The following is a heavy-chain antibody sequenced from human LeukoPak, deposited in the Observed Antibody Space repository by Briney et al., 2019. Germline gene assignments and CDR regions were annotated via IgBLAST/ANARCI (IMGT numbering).Heavy chain of an antibody. V-gene: IGHV3-23*01. J-gene: IGHJ3*01. CDR1: GFTFSTYA. CDR3: ATEEVLPYP. D-gene: IGHD3-10*01. Sequence: GGSLRLSCAASGFTFSTYAMGWVRQAPGKGLEWVSGISGRGSSTYYSDSVKDRFTISRDNSRNTLSLQMTSLRAEDTAVYYCATEEVLPYPWGQGTMVTVSS. CDR2: ISGRGSST.